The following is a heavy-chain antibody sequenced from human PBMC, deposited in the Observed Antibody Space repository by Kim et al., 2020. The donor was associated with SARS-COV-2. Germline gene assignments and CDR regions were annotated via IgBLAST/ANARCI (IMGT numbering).Heavy chain of an antibody. V-gene: IGHV4-34*01. D-gene: IGHD3-16*02. CDR2: INHSGST. CDR1: GGSFSGYY. CDR3: ARGSVLSVNYVWGSFRSRYYFDY. J-gene: IGHJ4*02. Sequence: SETLSLTCAVYGGSFSGYYWSWIRQPPGKGLEWIGEINHSGSTNYNPSLKSRVTISLDTSKSQFSLKLSSVTAADTAVYYCARGSVLSVNYVWGSFRSRYYFDYWGQGTLVTVSS.